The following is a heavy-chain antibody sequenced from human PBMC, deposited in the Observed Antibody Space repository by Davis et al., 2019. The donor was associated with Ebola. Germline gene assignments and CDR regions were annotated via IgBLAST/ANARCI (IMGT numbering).Heavy chain of an antibody. CDR2: IWYDGSNK. CDR1: GFSFSSYG. J-gene: IGHJ4*02. V-gene: IGHV3-33*01. D-gene: IGHD6-13*01. CDR3: ARGEGRIAAAGTDY. Sequence: SLNTSCASSGFSFSSYGMHWLRQAPGTGLEWVAVIWYDGSNKYYADSVKRRFTISRDNSKNTLYLQMNSLRAEDTAVYYCARGEGRIAAAGTDYWGQGTLVTVSS.